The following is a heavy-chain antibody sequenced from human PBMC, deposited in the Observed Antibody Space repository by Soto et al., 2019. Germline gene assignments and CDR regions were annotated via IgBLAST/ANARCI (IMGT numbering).Heavy chain of an antibody. V-gene: IGHV4-4*07. CDR1: GGSISSDY. Sequence: LSLTCTVSGGSISSDYWSWIRQPAGKGLEWIGRIYISENTHYNPSLRSRVSMSLGTSKNQLSLNLSSVTAADTAVYYCARGVGRSSWTSFDSWGQGTLVTVSS. D-gene: IGHD6-13*01. CDR3: ARGVGRSSWTSFDS. J-gene: IGHJ4*02. CDR2: IYISENT.